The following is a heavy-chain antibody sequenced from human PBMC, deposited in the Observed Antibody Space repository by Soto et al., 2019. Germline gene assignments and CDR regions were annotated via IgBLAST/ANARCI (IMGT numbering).Heavy chain of an antibody. Sequence: KISCKGSGYTFTSYAISWVRQAPGQGLEWMGWISAYNGNTNYAQKLQGRVTMTTDTSTSTAYMELRSLRSDDTAVYYCARDAPPADYWGQGTLVTVSS. CDR1: GYTFTSYA. CDR2: ISAYNGNT. V-gene: IGHV1-18*01. CDR3: ARDAPPADY. J-gene: IGHJ4*02.